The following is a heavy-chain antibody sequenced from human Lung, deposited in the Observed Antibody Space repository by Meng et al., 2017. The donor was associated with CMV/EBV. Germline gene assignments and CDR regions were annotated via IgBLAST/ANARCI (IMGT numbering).Heavy chain of an antibody. V-gene: IGHV4-39*07. CDR2: LHYGGTT. CDR3: ARDMRPMMRFDP. D-gene: IGHD3-22*01. Sequence: SETLSLXXSVSGGSVSRGFSHWGWIRQPPGKGLEWIGTLHYGGTTYSNPSLKSRVTISVDTSNSHFSLKLTSVTAADTAVYYCARDMRPMMRFDPWGQGTQVTVSS. CDR1: GGSVSRGFSH. J-gene: IGHJ5*02.